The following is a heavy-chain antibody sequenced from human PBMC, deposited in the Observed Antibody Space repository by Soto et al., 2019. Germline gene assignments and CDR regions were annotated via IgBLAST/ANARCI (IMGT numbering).Heavy chain of an antibody. Sequence: EVQLVESGGGLVKPGGSLRLSCAASGFTFSNAWMSWVRQAPGKGLEWVGRIKSKTDGGTTDYAAPVKGRFTISRDDSKNTLYLQMNSLKTEDTAVYYCTTVGAMVRGVIITSWFDPWGQGTLVTVSS. D-gene: IGHD3-10*01. CDR2: IKSKTDGGTT. V-gene: IGHV3-15*01. CDR1: GFTFSNAW. J-gene: IGHJ5*02. CDR3: TTVGAMVRGVIITSWFDP.